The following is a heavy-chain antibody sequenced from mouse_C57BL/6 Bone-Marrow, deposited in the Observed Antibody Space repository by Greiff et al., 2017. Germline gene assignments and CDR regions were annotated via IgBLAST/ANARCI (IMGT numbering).Heavy chain of an antibody. J-gene: IGHJ4*01. D-gene: IGHD4-1*01. Sequence: QVQLQQSGPELVKPGASVKISCKASGYAFSSSWMNWVKQRPGKGLEWIGRIFPGDGDTNYNGKFKGKATLTADKSSNTAYMQLSSLTSEDSAVYFCAREKINWAMDYWGQGTSVTVSS. CDR3: AREKINWAMDY. CDR1: GYAFSSSW. CDR2: IFPGDGDT. V-gene: IGHV1-82*01.